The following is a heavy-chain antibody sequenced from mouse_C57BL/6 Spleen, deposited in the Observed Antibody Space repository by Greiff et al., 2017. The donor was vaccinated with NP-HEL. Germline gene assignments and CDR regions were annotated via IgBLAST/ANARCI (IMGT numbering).Heavy chain of an antibody. D-gene: IGHD2-3*01. CDR1: GFTFSSYA. V-gene: IGHV5-4*01. CDR3: ARDHYDGYYVLLDY. CDR2: ISDGGSYT. J-gene: IGHJ2*01. Sequence: EVQGVESGGGLVKPGGSLKLSCAASGFTFSSYAMSWVRQTPEKRLEWVATISDGGSYTYYPDNVKGRFTISRDNAKNNLYLQMSHLKSEDTAMYYCARDHYDGYYVLLDYWGQGTTLTVSS.